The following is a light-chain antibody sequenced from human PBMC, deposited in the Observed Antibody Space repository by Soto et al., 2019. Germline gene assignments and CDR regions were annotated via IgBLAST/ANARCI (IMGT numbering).Light chain of an antibody. J-gene: IGKJ1*01. CDR3: QQHNSYPRT. Sequence: DIQMTQSPSTLSASVGDRVTITCRASQSISTWLAWYQQKPGKAPKLLIYTASNLERGVPSRFSGSGSGTEFTLTINSLQPDDFATYYCQQHNSYPRTFGQGTKLE. CDR2: TAS. CDR1: QSISTW. V-gene: IGKV1-5*03.